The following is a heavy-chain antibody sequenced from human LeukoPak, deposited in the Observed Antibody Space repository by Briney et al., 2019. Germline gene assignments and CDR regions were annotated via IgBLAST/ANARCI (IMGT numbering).Heavy chain of an antibody. CDR2: ISGSGGST. CDR1: GFTFISYG. J-gene: IGHJ4*02. V-gene: IGHV3-23*01. D-gene: IGHD3-22*01. Sequence: PGGTLRLSCAASGFTFISYGMSWVRQAPGKGLEWVSAISGSGGSTYYADSVKGRFTISRDDSKNTLYLQMNSLRAEDTAVYYCAKAHPTYYYDSSEYYFDYWGQGILVTVSS. CDR3: AKAHPTYYYDSSEYYFDY.